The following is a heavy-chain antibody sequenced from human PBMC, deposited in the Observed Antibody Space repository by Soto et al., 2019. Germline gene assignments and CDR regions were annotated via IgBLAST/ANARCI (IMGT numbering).Heavy chain of an antibody. Sequence: ASVKVSCKVSGYTLTELSMHWVRQAPGKGLEWMGGFDPEDGETIYAQKFQGRVTMTEDTSTDTAYMELSSLRSEDTAVYYCATTDIVVVPAAIPFSYYYYGMDVWGQGTTVTVSS. J-gene: IGHJ6*02. CDR2: FDPEDGET. CDR1: GYTLTELS. CDR3: ATTDIVVVPAAIPFSYYYYGMDV. V-gene: IGHV1-24*01. D-gene: IGHD2-2*02.